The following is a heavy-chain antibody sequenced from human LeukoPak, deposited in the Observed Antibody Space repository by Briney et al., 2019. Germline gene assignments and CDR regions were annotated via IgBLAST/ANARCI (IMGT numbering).Heavy chain of an antibody. Sequence: GESLKISCKGSGYSFTSYWIGWVRQMPGKGLEWMGIIYPGDSDTRYSPSFQGQVTISADKSISTAYLQWSSLKASDTAMYYCARRTSSWYRYYYYYYGMDVWGQGTTVTVSS. D-gene: IGHD6-13*01. J-gene: IGHJ6*02. CDR2: IYPGDSDT. CDR3: ARRTSSWYRYYYYYYGMDV. V-gene: IGHV5-51*01. CDR1: GYSFTSYW.